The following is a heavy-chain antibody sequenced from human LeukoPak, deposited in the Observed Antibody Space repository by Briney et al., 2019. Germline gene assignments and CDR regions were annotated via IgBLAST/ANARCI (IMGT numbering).Heavy chain of an antibody. Sequence: GGSLRLSCAASGFTFSSYSMIWVRQAPGKGLEWVSSISSSSSYIYYADSVKGRFTISRDNAKNSLYLQMNSLRAEDTAVYYCARDRMITFGGVYYYGMDVWGQGTTVTVSS. V-gene: IGHV3-21*01. CDR2: ISSSSSYI. J-gene: IGHJ6*02. D-gene: IGHD3-16*01. CDR1: GFTFSSYS. CDR3: ARDRMITFGGVYYYGMDV.